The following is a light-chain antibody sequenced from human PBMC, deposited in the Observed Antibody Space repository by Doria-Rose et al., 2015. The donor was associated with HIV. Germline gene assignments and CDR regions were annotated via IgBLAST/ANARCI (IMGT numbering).Light chain of an antibody. V-gene: IGKV3-11*01. CDR3: QQRSNWPPIFT. CDR2: DAS. J-gene: IGKJ3*01. Sequence: LSCRASQSVSSNLAWYQQKPGQAPRLLIYDASSRATGIPARFSGSGSGTDFTLTISSLEPEDFAVYFCQQRSNWPPIFTFGPGTKVDI. CDR1: QSVSSN.